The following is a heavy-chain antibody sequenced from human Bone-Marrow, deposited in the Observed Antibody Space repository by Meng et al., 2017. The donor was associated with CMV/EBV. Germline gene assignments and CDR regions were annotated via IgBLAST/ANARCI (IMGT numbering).Heavy chain of an antibody. D-gene: IGHD4-11*01. CDR1: GFTFSSYS. J-gene: IGHJ6*01. CDR2: IYSGGST. Sequence: GGSLRLSCAASGFTFSSYSMNWVRQAPGKGLEWVSVIYSGGSTYYADSVKGRFTISRDNSKNTLYLQMNSLRVEDTAVYYWARDHYMAPYYGMDVWGQGTTVTVSS. V-gene: IGHV3-53*01. CDR3: ARDHYMAPYYGMDV.